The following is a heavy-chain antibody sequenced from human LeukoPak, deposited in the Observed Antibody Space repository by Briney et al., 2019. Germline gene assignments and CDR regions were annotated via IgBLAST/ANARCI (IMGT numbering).Heavy chain of an antibody. CDR2: IYHSGST. CDR3: ARDDSGSFDY. D-gene: IGHD3-10*01. CDR1: GYSISSGYY. V-gene: IGHV4-38-2*02. J-gene: IGHJ4*02. Sequence: SETLSLTCDVSGYSISSGYYWGWIRQPPGNGLEWIGSIYHSGSTYYKPSLKSRFAISVDTSKNQFSLKLSSVTAADTALYYCARDDSGSFDYWGQGTLVIVSS.